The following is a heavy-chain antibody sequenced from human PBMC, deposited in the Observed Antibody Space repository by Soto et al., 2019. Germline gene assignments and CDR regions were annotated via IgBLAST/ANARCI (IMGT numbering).Heavy chain of an antibody. V-gene: IGHV3-7*01. D-gene: IGHD2-8*01. CDR3: AALANGQ. CDR2: IKPDGSEI. Sequence: GSLRLSCAASGFTFSSYAMSWVRQAPGKGLEWVANIKPDGSEIYYVDSVKGRFTISRDNAKNSLYLQMNSLRVEDTAVYHCAALANGQWGQGALVTVSS. CDR1: GFTFSSYA. J-gene: IGHJ4*02.